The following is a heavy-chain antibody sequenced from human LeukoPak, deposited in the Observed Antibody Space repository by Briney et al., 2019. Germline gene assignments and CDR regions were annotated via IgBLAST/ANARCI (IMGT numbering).Heavy chain of an antibody. Sequence: GGSLRLSCAVSGFTFSNYAMSWVRQAPGKGLEWVAFIQFDGSEKFYADSVKGRFTISRDNSKNTLYLRMNSLRPEDTSVYYCAEDQKLQPFHYWGQGTLVTVSS. CDR3: AEDQKLQPFHY. J-gene: IGHJ4*02. V-gene: IGHV3-30*02. CDR2: IQFDGSEK. D-gene: IGHD1-1*01. CDR1: GFTFSNYA.